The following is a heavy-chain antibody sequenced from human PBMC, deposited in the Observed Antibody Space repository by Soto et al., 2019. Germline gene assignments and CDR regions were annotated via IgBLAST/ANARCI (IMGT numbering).Heavy chain of an antibody. CDR2: IYYSGST. J-gene: IGHJ4*02. D-gene: IGHD3-9*01. V-gene: IGHV4-31*03. CDR1: GDSISSGTDY. Sequence: SETLSLTCTVSGDSISSGTDYWGWIRQHPGKGLEWIGYIYYSGSTYYNPSLKSRVTISVDTSKNQFSLKLMSLSAADTAVYYCGRLEGLATISYYFDYWGQGALVTVSS. CDR3: GRLEGLATISYYFDY.